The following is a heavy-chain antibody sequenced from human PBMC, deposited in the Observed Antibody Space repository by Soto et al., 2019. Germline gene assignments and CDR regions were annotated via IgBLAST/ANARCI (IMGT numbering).Heavy chain of an antibody. Sequence: GASVKVSCKVSGYTLTELSMHWVRQAPGKGLEWMGGFDPEDGETIYAQKFQDRVTITADESTTTTYMELSSLRSEDAAVYYCASRERVDAFDIWGQGTMVTVSS. J-gene: IGHJ3*02. D-gene: IGHD1-26*01. CDR3: ASRERVDAFDI. CDR1: GYTLTELS. CDR2: FDPEDGET. V-gene: IGHV1-24*01.